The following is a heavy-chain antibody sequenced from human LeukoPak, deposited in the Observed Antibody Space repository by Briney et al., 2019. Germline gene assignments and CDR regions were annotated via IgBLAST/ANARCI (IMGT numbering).Heavy chain of an antibody. CDR3: ARGEVYYYYMDV. V-gene: IGHV3-7*01. CDR1: GFTFSNYA. Sequence: GSLRLSCAASGFTFSNYAMTWVRQAPGKGLEWVANIKQDGSEKYYVDSVKGRFTISRDNAKNSLYLQMNSLRAEDTAVYYCARGEVYYYYMDVWGKGTTVTVSS. CDR2: IKQDGSEK. J-gene: IGHJ6*03.